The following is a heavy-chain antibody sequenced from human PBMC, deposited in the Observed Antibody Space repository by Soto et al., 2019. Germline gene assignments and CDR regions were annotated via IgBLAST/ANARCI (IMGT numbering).Heavy chain of an antibody. Sequence: QLQLQESGPGLVKPSETLSLTCTVSGGSISSSSYYWGWIRQPPGKGLEWIGSIYYSGSTYYNPSLKSRVNISVDTSKNPFSLKLSSVTAADQAVYYCGRPRLRGSYFDFWGQGTLVTVSS. CDR2: IYYSGST. D-gene: IGHD3-16*01. V-gene: IGHV4-39*01. CDR3: GRPRLRGSYFDF. J-gene: IGHJ4*02. CDR1: GGSISSSSYY.